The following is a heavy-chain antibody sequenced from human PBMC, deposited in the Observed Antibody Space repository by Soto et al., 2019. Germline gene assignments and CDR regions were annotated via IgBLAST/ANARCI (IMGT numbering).Heavy chain of an antibody. V-gene: IGHV4-34*01. Sequence: QVQLQQWGAGLLKPSETLSLTCAVYGGSFSGYQWTWIRQTPGKGLEWIGEINDSGNINYNPSLKSRVTILVDTAKKEISLGLSSVTAADTAVYCCARGLILWFGELSRRGGYYYYMDVWGKGTAVTVSS. J-gene: IGHJ6*03. CDR2: INDSGNI. D-gene: IGHD3-10*01. CDR1: GGSFSGYQ. CDR3: ARGLILWFGELSRRGGYYYYMDV.